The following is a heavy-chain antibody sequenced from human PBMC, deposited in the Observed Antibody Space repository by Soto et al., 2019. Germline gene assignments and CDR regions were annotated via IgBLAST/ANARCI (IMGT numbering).Heavy chain of an antibody. CDR3: ASVLGSRRSGSYPSY. D-gene: IGHD3-10*01. V-gene: IGHV3-48*01. CDR2: ISTNNDAI. CDR1: GFSISDCS. Sequence: EVQLVESGGGLVQPGGSLRLSCAASGFSISDCSMNWVRRAPGKGLEWISYISTNNDAIYYADSVKGRFTISRDNAKNSLYLQMNSLRAEDTALYYCASVLGSRRSGSYPSYWGQGTLGTVSA. J-gene: IGHJ4*02.